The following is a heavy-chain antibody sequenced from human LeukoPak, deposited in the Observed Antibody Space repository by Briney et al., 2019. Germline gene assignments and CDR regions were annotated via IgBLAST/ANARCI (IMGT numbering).Heavy chain of an antibody. Sequence: GGSLRLSCAASGFTFSSYAMNWVRQAPGKGLEWVSAISGSGGSTYYADSVKGRFTISRDNSKNTLYLQMNSLRAEDTAVYYCAKDLGYYDSSGSHAFDYWGQGTLVTVSS. CDR1: GFTFSSYA. CDR3: AKDLGYYDSSGSHAFDY. J-gene: IGHJ4*02. CDR2: ISGSGGST. D-gene: IGHD3-22*01. V-gene: IGHV3-23*01.